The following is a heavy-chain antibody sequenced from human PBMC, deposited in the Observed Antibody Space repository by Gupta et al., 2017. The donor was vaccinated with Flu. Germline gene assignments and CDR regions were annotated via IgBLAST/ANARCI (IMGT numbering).Heavy chain of an antibody. Sequence: QVTLTESGPVLVKPTETLTLTCTVSGFSLNNARVGVSWVRQSPGKPLEWLANIFSEDERSFSTSLASRLAISEDTSEGQVVLTMTNMDPVDTGTYYCARIVTGYYHFDYWGRGTLVTVSS. CDR2: IFSEDER. CDR1: GFSLNNARVG. J-gene: IGHJ4*02. V-gene: IGHV2-26*01. D-gene: IGHD3-9*01. CDR3: ARIVTGYYHFDY.